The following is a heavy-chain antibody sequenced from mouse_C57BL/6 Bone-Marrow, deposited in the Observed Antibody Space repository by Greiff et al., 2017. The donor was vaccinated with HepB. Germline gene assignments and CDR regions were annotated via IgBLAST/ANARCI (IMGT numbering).Heavy chain of an antibody. CDR3: AKDFTTVVAASAMDY. J-gene: IGHJ4*01. D-gene: IGHD1-1*01. CDR1: GYTFTSYW. V-gene: IGHV1-50*01. CDR2: IDPSDGYT. Sequence: VQLQQPGAELVKPGASVKLSCKASGYTFTSYWMQWVKQRPGQGLEWIGEIDPSDGYTNYNPKFKGKATLTADTSSSTAYMQLSSLTSEDTAVYYCAKDFTTVVAASAMDYWGQGTSVTVSS.